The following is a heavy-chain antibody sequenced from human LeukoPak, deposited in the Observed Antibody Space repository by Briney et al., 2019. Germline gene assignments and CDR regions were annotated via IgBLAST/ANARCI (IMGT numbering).Heavy chain of an antibody. V-gene: IGHV3-15*07. D-gene: IGHD3-10*01. Sequence: GGSLRLSCAASGFTFSNAWMNWVRQAPGKGLEWVGRIKSNTDGGTTDYAAPVKGRFTISRDDSKNTLYLQMNSLRAEDTAVYYCAKVPGSTDFDYWGQGTLVTVSS. CDR2: IKSNTDGGTT. CDR3: AKVPGSTDFDY. J-gene: IGHJ4*02. CDR1: GFTFSNAW.